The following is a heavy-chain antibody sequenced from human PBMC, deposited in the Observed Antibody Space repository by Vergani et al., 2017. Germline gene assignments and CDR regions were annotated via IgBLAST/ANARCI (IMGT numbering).Heavy chain of an antibody. D-gene: IGHD4-11*01. CDR3: ARDTTGYYYYYYMDV. J-gene: IGHJ6*03. V-gene: IGHV4-4*08. CDR2: IYTSGST. Sequence: QVQLQESGPGLVKPSETLSLTCTVSGGSISSYYWSWIRQPPGKGLEWIGYIYTSGSTNYNPSLKSRVTISVDTSKNQFSLKLSSVTAADTAVYYCARDTTGYYYYYYMDVWGKGTTVTVSS. CDR1: GGSISSYY.